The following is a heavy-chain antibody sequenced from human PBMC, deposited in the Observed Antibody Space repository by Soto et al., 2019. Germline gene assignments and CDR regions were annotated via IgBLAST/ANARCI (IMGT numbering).Heavy chain of an antibody. J-gene: IGHJ4*02. CDR1: GFSFSSSG. D-gene: IGHD3-9*01. CDR3: AKDLTGPYDY. CDR2: IFYDGSKI. Sequence: GGSLRLSCAASGFSFSSSGMHWVRQAPGKGLEWVADIFYDGSKIHYADSVKGRFTISRDNSKNTVHLQMNSLRPEDTAVYYCAKDLTGPYDYWGQGTLLTVSS. V-gene: IGHV3-30*18.